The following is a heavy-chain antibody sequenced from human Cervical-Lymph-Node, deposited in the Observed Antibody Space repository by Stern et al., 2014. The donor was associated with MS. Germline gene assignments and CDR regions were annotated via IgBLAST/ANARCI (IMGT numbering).Heavy chain of an antibody. D-gene: IGHD3-3*01. V-gene: IGHV3-23*01. CDR2: VRGSADAT. J-gene: IGHJ4*02. Sequence: EVQLLESGGGFVQPGGFLRLSCIASGFTFSSHAMSWVRPAPGKGLEWVSGVRGSADATYYADSVKGRFTISRDNSKTTLFLQMNGLSAEDTAVYYCARDKSGGETYYDFWSGYIFDFWGRGTLVTVSS. CDR1: GFTFSSHA. CDR3: ARDKSGGETYYDFWSGYIFDF.